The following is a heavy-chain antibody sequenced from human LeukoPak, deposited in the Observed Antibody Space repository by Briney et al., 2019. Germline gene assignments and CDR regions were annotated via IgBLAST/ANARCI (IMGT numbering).Heavy chain of an antibody. CDR1: GYTFTSYG. V-gene: IGHV1-46*01. CDR3: ARDYSSSSDDY. D-gene: IGHD6-6*01. Sequence: EASVKVSCKASGYTFTSYGISWVRQAPGQGLEWMGIINPSGGSTSYAQKFQGRVTMTRDTSTSTVYMELSSLRSEDTAVYYCARDYSSSSDDYWGQGTLVTVSS. CDR2: INPSGGST. J-gene: IGHJ4*02.